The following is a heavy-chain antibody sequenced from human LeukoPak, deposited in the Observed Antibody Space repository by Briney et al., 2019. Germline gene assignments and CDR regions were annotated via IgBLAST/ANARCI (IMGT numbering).Heavy chain of an antibody. J-gene: IGHJ4*02. CDR1: GFTFSSYA. Sequence: GGSLRLSCAASGFTFSSYAMSWVRQAPGKGLEWVSATSGSGGSTYYADSVKGRFTISRDTSKNMVVLQMNSLRVEDTAVYYCARGIDYWGRGTLVTVSS. V-gene: IGHV3-23*01. CDR2: TSGSGGST. CDR3: ARGIDY.